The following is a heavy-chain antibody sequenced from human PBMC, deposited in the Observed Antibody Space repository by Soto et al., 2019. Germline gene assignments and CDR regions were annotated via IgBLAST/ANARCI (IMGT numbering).Heavy chain of an antibody. J-gene: IGHJ6*02. CDR2: ISYDGSNK. Sequence: GGSLRLSCAASGFTFSSYAMHWVRQAPGKGLEWVAVISYDGSNKYYADSVKGRFTISRDNSKNTLYLEMNSLRAEDTAVYYCARDVESGSAQYYYCYYGMDIWGQETTVTVSS. V-gene: IGHV3-30-3*01. D-gene: IGHD1-26*01. CDR1: GFTFSSYA. CDR3: ARDVESGSAQYYYCYYGMDI.